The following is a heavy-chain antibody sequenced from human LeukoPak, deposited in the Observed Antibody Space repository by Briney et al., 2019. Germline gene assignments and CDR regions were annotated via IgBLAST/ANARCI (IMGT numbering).Heavy chain of an antibody. CDR3: AKGHGRDGDAFDI. V-gene: IGHV3-9*03. CDR1: GFTFDDYA. J-gene: IGHJ3*02. CDR2: ISWNSGSI. Sequence: GGSLRLSCAASGFTFDDYAMHWVRQAPGKGLEWVSGISWNSGSIGYADSVKGRFTISRDNAKNSLYLQMNGLRAEDMALYYCAKGHGRDGDAFDIWGQGTMVTVSS.